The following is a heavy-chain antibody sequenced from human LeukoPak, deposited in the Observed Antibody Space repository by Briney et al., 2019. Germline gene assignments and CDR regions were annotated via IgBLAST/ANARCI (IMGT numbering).Heavy chain of an antibody. Sequence: GGSLRPSCAASGFTFSSYGMHWVRQAPGKGLEWVSVISYDGSNKYYADSVKGRFTISRDNSKNTLYLQMNSLRAEDTAVYYCAKDYGSSGSWYFDLWGRGTLVTVSS. V-gene: IGHV3-30*18. J-gene: IGHJ2*01. CDR3: AKDYGSSGSWYFDL. CDR1: GFTFSSYG. CDR2: ISYDGSNK. D-gene: IGHD3-22*01.